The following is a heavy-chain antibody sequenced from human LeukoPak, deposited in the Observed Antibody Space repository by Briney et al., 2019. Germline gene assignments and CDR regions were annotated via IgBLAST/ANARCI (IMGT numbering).Heavy chain of an antibody. V-gene: IGHV3-11*01. CDR2: ISSGTSTI. Sequence: PGGSLRLFCAASGFTVSSNYMSWVRQAPGKGLEWVSYISSGTSTIFYADSVKGRFTISRDNAKNSLFLQMNSLRAEDTAVYYCARGNSYPHVWGQGTLVTVSP. D-gene: IGHD5-18*01. J-gene: IGHJ4*02. CDR3: ARGNSYPHV. CDR1: GFTVSSNY.